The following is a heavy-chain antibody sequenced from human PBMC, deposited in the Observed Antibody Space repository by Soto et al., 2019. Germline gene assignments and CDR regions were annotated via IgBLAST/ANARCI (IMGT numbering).Heavy chain of an antibody. Sequence: ASVKVSCKASGYTFTGYYMHWVRRAPGQGLEWMGWINPNSGGTNYAQKFQGRVTMTRDTSISTAYMELSRLRSDDTAVYYCAREGEGFWSGYYRAGNWFDPWGQGTLVTVSS. J-gene: IGHJ5*02. V-gene: IGHV1-2*02. CDR1: GYTFTGYY. CDR3: AREGEGFWSGYYRAGNWFDP. D-gene: IGHD3-3*01. CDR2: INPNSGGT.